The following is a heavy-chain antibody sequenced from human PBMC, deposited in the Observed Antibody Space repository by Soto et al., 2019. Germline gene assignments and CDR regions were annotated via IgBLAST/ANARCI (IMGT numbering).Heavy chain of an antibody. CDR2: ISSGGHYI. D-gene: IGHD6-19*01. Sequence: EVQLVESGGGLVKPGGSLRLSCAASGFTFNTSNMNWVRQAPGKGLEWVSSISSGGHYIYYADSLRGRFTISRDNAKNSLYLQMNSRRAEYTAVYYCAVSPSSYSSWLFDSWGQGTLVTVSS. J-gene: IGHJ4*02. CDR3: AVSPSSYSSWLFDS. CDR1: GFTFNTSN. V-gene: IGHV3-21*01.